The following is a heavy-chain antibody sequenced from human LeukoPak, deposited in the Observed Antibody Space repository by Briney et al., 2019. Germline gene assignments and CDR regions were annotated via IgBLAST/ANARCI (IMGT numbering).Heavy chain of an antibody. Sequence: GGSLRLSCAASGFTFSDYYMSWVRQAPGKGLEWVSAISGSGGSTYYADSVKGRFTIPRDNPKNTLYLQMNSLRAEDTAVYYCAKDLRDIVVVVAAPPSCFDYWGQGTLVTVSS. D-gene: IGHD2-15*01. CDR3: AKDLRDIVVVVAAPPSCFDY. CDR2: ISGSGGST. CDR1: GFTFSDYY. J-gene: IGHJ4*02. V-gene: IGHV3-23*01.